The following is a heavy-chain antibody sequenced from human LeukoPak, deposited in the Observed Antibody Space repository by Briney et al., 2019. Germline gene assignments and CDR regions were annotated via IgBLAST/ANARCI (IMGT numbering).Heavy chain of an antibody. Sequence: GGSLRLSCAASGFTFSSYSMNWVRQAPGKGLEWVSSISSSSSYIYYADSVKGRFTISRDNAKNSLYLQMNSLRAEDTAVYYCAREGHYYDSSGYSSDWYYYGMDVWGQGTTVTVSS. J-gene: IGHJ6*02. CDR2: ISSSSSYI. CDR1: GFTFSSYS. D-gene: IGHD3-22*01. V-gene: IGHV3-21*01. CDR3: AREGHYYDSSGYSSDWYYYGMDV.